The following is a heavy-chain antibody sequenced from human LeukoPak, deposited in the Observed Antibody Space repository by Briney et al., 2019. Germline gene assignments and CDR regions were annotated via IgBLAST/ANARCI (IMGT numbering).Heavy chain of an antibody. D-gene: IGHD3-3*01. V-gene: IGHV3-23*01. CDR2: ISGSGGST. CDR3: AKDQPHYDFWSGYRDAFDI. J-gene: IGHJ3*02. Sequence: GGSLRLSCAASGFTFSSYAMSWVRQAPGKGLEWVSAISGSGGSTYYADSVKGRFTISRDNSKNTLYLQMNSLRAEDTAVYYCAKDQPHYDFWSGYRDAFDIWGQGTMVTVSS. CDR1: GFTFSSYA.